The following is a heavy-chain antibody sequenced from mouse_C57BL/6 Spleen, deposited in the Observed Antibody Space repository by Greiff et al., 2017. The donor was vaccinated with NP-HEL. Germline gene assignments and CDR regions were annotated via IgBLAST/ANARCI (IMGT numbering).Heavy chain of an antibody. V-gene: IGHV1-81*01. CDR2: IYPRSGNT. Sequence: QVQLQQSGAELARPGASVKLSCKASGYTFTSYGISWVKQRTGQGLEWIGEIYPRSGNTYYNEKFKGKATLTADKSSSTAYMELRSLTSEDSAVYFCARGGLGRDWFAYWGQGTLVTVSA. J-gene: IGHJ3*01. D-gene: IGHD4-1*01. CDR3: ARGGLGRDWFAY. CDR1: GYTFTSYG.